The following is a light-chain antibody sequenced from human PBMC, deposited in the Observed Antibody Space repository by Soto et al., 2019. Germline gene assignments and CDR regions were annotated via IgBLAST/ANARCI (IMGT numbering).Light chain of an antibody. CDR2: EVS. Sequence: QSALTQPASVSGSPGQSITISCTGTSSDVGGYNYVSWYQQHPGKAPKLMIYEVSNRPSGVSNRFSGSKSGNTASLTISGLQAEDEADYYCGSYTSSNTHVFGTGTKVTVL. J-gene: IGLJ1*01. V-gene: IGLV2-14*01. CDR3: GSYTSSNTHV. CDR1: SSDVGGYNY.